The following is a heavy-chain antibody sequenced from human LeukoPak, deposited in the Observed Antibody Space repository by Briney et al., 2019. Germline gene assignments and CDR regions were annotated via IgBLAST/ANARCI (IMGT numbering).Heavy chain of an antibody. CDR2: TYYKSKWYN. CDR3: AKTGNPATGDY. V-gene: IGHV6-1*01. D-gene: IGHD1-1*01. CDR1: GDSVSSNIAA. J-gene: IGHJ4*02. Sequence: SQTLSLTCAISGDSVSSNIAAWHWIRQSPSRGLEWLGRTYYKSKWYNDYAVSVKSRITFNPDTSENQFSLHLNSVTPEDTAVYYCAKTGNPATGDYWGQGTLVTVSS.